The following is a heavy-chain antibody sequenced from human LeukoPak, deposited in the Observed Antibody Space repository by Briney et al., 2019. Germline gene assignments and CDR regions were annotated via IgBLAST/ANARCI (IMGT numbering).Heavy chain of an antibody. CDR1: GFTFSSYA. Sequence: GGSLRLSCAASGFTFSSYAMHWVGQAPGKGVEWVAGISYDGSKKYYADSVKGRFTISRDNSKNTLYLQMNSLRAEDTAVYYCARDRGSTSSYGMDVWGKGTTVTVSS. J-gene: IGHJ6*04. CDR2: ISYDGSKK. CDR3: ARDRGSTSSYGMDV. D-gene: IGHD2-2*01. V-gene: IGHV3-30*04.